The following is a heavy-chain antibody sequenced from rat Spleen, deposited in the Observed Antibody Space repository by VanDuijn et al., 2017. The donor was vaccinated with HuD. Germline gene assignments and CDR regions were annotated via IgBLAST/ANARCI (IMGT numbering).Heavy chain of an antibody. D-gene: IGHD1-5*01. CDR1: GFTFSDYG. V-gene: IGHV5-34*01. J-gene: IGHJ2*01. CDR3: ARLRYNHFDY. Sequence: EVQLVESGGGLVQPGRSLKLSCVASGFTFSDYGMHWIRQAPGKGLEWIAYITSSSGTNYYADTVKGRFTISRHNAKNTLYLQLSSLRSEDTALYYCARLRYNHFDYWGQGVMVTVSS. CDR2: ITSSSGTN.